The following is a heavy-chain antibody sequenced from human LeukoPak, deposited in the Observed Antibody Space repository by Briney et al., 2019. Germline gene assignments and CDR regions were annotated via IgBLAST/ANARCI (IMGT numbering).Heavy chain of an antibody. CDR2: IFSSEST. Sequence: PSETLSLTCTVSGGSISSYYWSWIRQPAGKGLEWIGRIFSSESTNYNPSLKGRVTMSLVTSKNQFSLRLSSVTAADTAVYYCARAPLTVKDAFDIWGQGTMVTVPS. CDR1: GGSISSYY. J-gene: IGHJ3*02. D-gene: IGHD4-11*01. CDR3: ARAPLTVKDAFDI. V-gene: IGHV4-4*07.